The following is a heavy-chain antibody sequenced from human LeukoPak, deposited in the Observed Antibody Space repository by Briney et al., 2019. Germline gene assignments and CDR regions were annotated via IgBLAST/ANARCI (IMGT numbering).Heavy chain of an antibody. CDR2: ISSSSSYI. CDR1: GFTFSSYV. CDR3: ASSHIAAADTHRY. Sequence: GGSLRLSCAASGFTFSSYVMSWVRQAPGKGLEWVSSISSSSSYIYYADSVKGRFTISRDNAKNSLYLQMNSLRAEDTAVYYCASSHIAAADTHRYWGQGTLVTVSS. D-gene: IGHD6-13*01. J-gene: IGHJ4*02. V-gene: IGHV3-21*01.